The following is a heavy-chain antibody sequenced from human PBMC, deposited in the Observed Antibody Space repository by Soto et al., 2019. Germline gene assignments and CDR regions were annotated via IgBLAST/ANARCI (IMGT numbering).Heavy chain of an antibody. CDR3: ARHFRSRGSGTARGNWFDP. CDR2: IYYSGST. V-gene: IGHV4-39*01. J-gene: IGHJ5*02. D-gene: IGHD3-10*01. CDR1: GGSISSSSYY. Sequence: SETLSLTCTVSGGSISSSSYYWGWIRQPPGKGLEWIGSIYYSGSTYYNPSLKSRVTISVDTSKNQFSLKLSSVTAADTSVYYCARHFRSRGSGTARGNWFDPWGQGTLVTVSS.